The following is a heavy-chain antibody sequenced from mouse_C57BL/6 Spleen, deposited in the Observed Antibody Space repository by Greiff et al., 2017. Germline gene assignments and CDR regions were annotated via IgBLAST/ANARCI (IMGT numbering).Heavy chain of an antibody. V-gene: IGHV1-54*01. CDR2: INPGSGGT. J-gene: IGHJ4*01. Sequence: VQLQESGAELVRPGTSVKVSCKASGYAFTNYLIEWVKQRPGQGLEWIGVINPGSGGTNYNEKFKGKATLTADKSSSTAYMQLSSLTSEDSAVYFCAREEADYYYAMDYWGQGTSVTVSS. D-gene: IGHD2-4*01. CDR3: AREEADYYYAMDY. CDR1: GYAFTNYL.